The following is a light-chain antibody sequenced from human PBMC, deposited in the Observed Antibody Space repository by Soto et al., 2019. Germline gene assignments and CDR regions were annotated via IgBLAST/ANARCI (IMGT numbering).Light chain of an antibody. CDR3: LLSYSGVHVV. Sequence: QAVVTQEPSLTVSPGGTVTLTCGSSTGAVTSGHYPYWFQQKPGQAPRTLIYDTSNKHSWTPARFSGSLLGGKAALTLSGAQPEDEAEHYCLLSYSGVHVVFGGGTQLTVL. CDR1: TGAVTSGHY. V-gene: IGLV7-46*01. J-gene: IGLJ2*01. CDR2: DTS.